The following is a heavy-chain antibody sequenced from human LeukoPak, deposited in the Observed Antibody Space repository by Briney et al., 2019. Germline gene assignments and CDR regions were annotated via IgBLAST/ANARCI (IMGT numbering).Heavy chain of an antibody. J-gene: IGHJ6*03. CDR2: IYHSGST. Sequence: SETLSLTCAVSGGSISSSNWWSWVRQPPGEGLEWIGEIYHSGSTNYNPSLKSRVTISVDKSKNQFSLKLSSVTAADTAVYYCARLRYSNPIYYYMDVWGKGTTVTVSS. CDR1: GGSISSSNW. V-gene: IGHV4-4*02. CDR3: ARLRYSNPIYYYMDV. D-gene: IGHD4-11*01.